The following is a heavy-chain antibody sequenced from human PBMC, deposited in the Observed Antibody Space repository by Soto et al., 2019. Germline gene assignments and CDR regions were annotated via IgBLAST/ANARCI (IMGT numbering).Heavy chain of an antibody. CDR2: ISGSGADT. CDR3: TKDQVYYYGSGSSGDLDY. D-gene: IGHD3-10*01. J-gene: IGHJ4*02. Sequence: GGSLRLSCAVSGFTSASYAMSWVRQAPGKGLEWVSSISGSGADTYHVDSVKGRFTVSRDDSKNTLYLQMNNLRAEDTAIYFCTKDQVYYYGSGSSGDLDYWGQGTLVTVSS. V-gene: IGHV3-23*01. CDR1: GFTSASYA.